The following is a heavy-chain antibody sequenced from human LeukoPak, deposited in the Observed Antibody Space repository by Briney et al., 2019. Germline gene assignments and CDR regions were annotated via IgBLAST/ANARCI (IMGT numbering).Heavy chain of an antibody. CDR2: ISSSSSYI. CDR3: ARDYYDSSGYYDY. D-gene: IGHD3-22*01. J-gene: IGHJ4*02. V-gene: IGHV3-21*01. Sequence: SGGSLRLSCAASGFTFSSYSMNWVRQAPGKGLEWVSSISSSSSYIYYADSVKGRFTISRDNAKNSLYLQMSSLRAEDTAVYYCARDYYDSSGYYDYWGQGTLVTVSS. CDR1: GFTFSSYS.